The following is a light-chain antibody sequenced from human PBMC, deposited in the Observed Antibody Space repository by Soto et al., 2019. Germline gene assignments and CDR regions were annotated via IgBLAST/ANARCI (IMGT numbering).Light chain of an antibody. V-gene: IGKV3-20*01. CDR2: GSS. J-gene: IGKJ2*01. CDR1: QSVSDSY. CDR3: QQYANSPYT. Sequence: EIVLTQSPGTLSLSPGERVTLSCRASQSVSDSYVAWYHHKPGQAPRLLIFGSSSRATGIPDRFSGSGSGTDFTLTISRLEPEDFAVYYCQQYANSPYTFGQGTKLEI.